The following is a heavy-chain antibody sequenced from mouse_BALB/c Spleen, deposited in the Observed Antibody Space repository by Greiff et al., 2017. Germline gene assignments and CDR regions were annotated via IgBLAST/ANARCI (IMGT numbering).Heavy chain of an antibody. CDR1: GYTFSSYW. Sequence: VQLQESGAELMKPGASVKISCKATGYTFSSYWIEWVKQRPGHGLEWIGEILPGSGSTNYNEKFKGKATFTADTSSNTAYMQLSSLTSEDSAVYYCARGSWLYYFDYWGQGTTLTVSS. J-gene: IGHJ2*01. D-gene: IGHD3-3*01. V-gene: IGHV1-9*01. CDR2: ILPGSGST. CDR3: ARGSWLYYFDY.